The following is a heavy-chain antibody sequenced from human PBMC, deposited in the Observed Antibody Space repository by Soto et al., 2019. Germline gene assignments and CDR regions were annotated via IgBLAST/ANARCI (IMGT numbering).Heavy chain of an antibody. V-gene: IGHV3-66*01. CDR2: ISSGGST. D-gene: IGHD3-3*01. CDR3: ARDTLGGAYDFLH. J-gene: IGHJ4*02. Sequence: EVQLVESGGGLVQPGGSLRLSCAASGFTVSNLYMTWVRQAPGKGLEWVAVISSGGSTYYADSVKGRLPISRDNSKNTLYLEMNSMRAEDAAVYYCARDTLGGAYDFLHGGQGTLVTVSS. CDR1: GFTVSNLY.